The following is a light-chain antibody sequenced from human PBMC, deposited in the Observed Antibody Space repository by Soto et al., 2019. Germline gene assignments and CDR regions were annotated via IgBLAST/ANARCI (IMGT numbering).Light chain of an antibody. J-gene: IGKJ1*01. CDR2: GAS. CDR3: LQHHNDPWT. Sequence: EIVLTQSPCTLSLSPGERANLACRASQIVGSDFLAWYQQRPGKPPRILIFGASGRATGIPDRFSGSGSGTESTLTISSLQPEDFATYYCLQHHNDPWTFGQGTKVDIK. CDR1: QIVGSDF. V-gene: IGKV3-20*01.